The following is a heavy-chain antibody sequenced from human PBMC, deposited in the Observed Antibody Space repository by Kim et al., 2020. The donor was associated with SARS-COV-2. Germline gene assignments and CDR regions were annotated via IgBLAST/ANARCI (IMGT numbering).Heavy chain of an antibody. CDR1: GGSISSGGYY. CDR2: IYYSGST. V-gene: IGHV4-31*03. D-gene: IGHD2-15*01. CDR3: ARLVVVVAATRKDAFDI. Sequence: SETLSLTCTVSGGSISSGGYYWSWIRQHPGKGLEWIGYIYYSGSTYYNPSLKSRVTISVDTSKNQFSLKLSSVTAADTAVYYCARLVVVVAATRKDAFDIGGEGTMVT. J-gene: IGHJ3*02.